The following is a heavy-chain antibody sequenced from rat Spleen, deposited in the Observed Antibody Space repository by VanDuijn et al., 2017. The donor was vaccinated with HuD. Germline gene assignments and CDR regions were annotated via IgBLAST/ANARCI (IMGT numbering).Heavy chain of an antibody. Sequence: EVQLVESGGGLVQPGRSMKLSCAVSGFAFSNYYMAWVRQAPTKGLEWVASISTGGVNTYYRDSVKGRFTISRDNAKSTLYLQMDSLRSEDTATYYCARLSNSGYALFANWGQGVMVTVSS. D-gene: IGHD4-3*01. CDR1: GFAFSNYY. J-gene: IGHJ2*01. CDR2: ISTGGVNT. V-gene: IGHV5-25*01. CDR3: ARLSNSGYALFAN.